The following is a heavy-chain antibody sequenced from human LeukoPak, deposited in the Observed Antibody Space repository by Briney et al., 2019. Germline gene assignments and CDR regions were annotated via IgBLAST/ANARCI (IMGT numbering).Heavy chain of an antibody. D-gene: IGHD2-8*01. CDR1: GHTFGSCE. CDR2: IIRRGSTI. Sequence: RTLPCAPYGHTFGSCEMIGVRKSPGKGLEWVSYIIRRGSTIYYAHSVKGRFTIFRDNAKNSLYLEMNSLRAEDTAVYYCASGLYAFDYWGQGTLVTVSS. V-gene: IGHV3-48*03. CDR3: ASGLYAFDY. J-gene: IGHJ4*02.